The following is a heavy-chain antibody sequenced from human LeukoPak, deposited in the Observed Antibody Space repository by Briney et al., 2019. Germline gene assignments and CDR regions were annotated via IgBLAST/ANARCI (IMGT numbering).Heavy chain of an antibody. D-gene: IGHD1-26*01. J-gene: IGHJ4*02. CDR3: AHNKSGSYKFDY. CDR2: ISGSNPGT. CDR1: GFTFSTYA. V-gene: IGHV3-23*01. Sequence: GGSLRLSCAASGFTFSTYAMSWVRQTPGKGLEWVAAISGSNPGTYHADSVKGRFTISRDNSKNTVYLQMHSLRAEDTAVYYCAHNKSGSYKFDYWGQGTLVTVSS.